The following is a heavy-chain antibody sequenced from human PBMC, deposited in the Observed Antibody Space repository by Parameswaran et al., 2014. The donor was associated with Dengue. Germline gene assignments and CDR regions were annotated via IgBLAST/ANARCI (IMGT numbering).Heavy chain of an antibody. D-gene: IGHD3-3*01. J-gene: IGHJ6*02. CDR2: ISSSGSTI. CDR3: VRDGKTGGVADDSYYYGMDV. Sequence: VRQMPGKGLEWVSYISSSGSTIYYADSVKGRFTVSRDNAKNSLHLQMNSLRAEDTAVYYCVRDGKTGGVADDSYYYGMDVWGQGTTVTVSS. V-gene: IGHV3-11*01.